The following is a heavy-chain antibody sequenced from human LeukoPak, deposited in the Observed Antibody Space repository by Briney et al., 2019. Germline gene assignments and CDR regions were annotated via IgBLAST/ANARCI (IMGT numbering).Heavy chain of an antibody. V-gene: IGHV3-30*18. D-gene: IGHD6-13*01. CDR3: AKDRDTAAAGYLFDY. CDR2: ISYDGGDT. Sequence: GGSLRLSCAASGFTFSNYGMHWVRQAPGKGLGWVADISYDGGDTKYADSVKGRFTISRDNSKNTLYVQMKSLLPEGTAVYYCAKDRDTAAAGYLFDYWGQGTLVTVSS. J-gene: IGHJ4*02. CDR1: GFTFSNYG.